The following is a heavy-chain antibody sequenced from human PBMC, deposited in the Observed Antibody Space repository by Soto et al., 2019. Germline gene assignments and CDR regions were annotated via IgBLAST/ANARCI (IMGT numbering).Heavy chain of an antibody. J-gene: IGHJ4*02. Sequence: EVQLLESGGGLVQPGGSLRLSCAASGFTFSSYAMSWVRQAPGEGLEWVSAVSRSGGNTYYADSVKGRFTISRDNSKNTLYLQMNSLRAEDTAVYYCARGEQQLGFDYWGQGTLVTVSS. D-gene: IGHD6-13*01. V-gene: IGHV3-23*01. CDR1: GFTFSSYA. CDR3: ARGEQQLGFDY. CDR2: VSRSGGNT.